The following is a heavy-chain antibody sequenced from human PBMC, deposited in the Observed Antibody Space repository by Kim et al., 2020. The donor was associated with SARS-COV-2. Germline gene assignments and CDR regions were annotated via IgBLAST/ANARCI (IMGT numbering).Heavy chain of an antibody. J-gene: IGHJ4*02. Sequence: GGSLRLSCAASGFTFISYALHWVLQAPGKGLEWVAVLSYDGSNKYYADSVKGRFTISRDNSKNTLYLQMNRLRAEDTAVYYCARDEDYGSGTYYTPSIDYWGQGTLVTVST. V-gene: IGHV3-30-3*01. D-gene: IGHD3-10*01. CDR2: LSYDGSNK. CDR1: GFTFISYA. CDR3: ARDEDYGSGTYYTPSIDY.